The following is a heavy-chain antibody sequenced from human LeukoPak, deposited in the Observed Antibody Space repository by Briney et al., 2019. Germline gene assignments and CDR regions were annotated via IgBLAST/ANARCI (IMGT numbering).Heavy chain of an antibody. CDR2: IRSKANSYAT. J-gene: IGHJ4*02. V-gene: IGHV3-73*01. CDR1: GFTLSGSA. D-gene: IGHD3-10*01. CDR3: TSLITMVRGVIGLLNVN. Sequence: GGSLRLSCAASGFTLSGSAIHWVRQASGKGLEWVGRIRSKANSYATAYAASVKGRFTISRDDSKNTAYLQMNSLKTEDTAVYYCTSLITMVRGVIGLLNVNWGQGTLVTVSS.